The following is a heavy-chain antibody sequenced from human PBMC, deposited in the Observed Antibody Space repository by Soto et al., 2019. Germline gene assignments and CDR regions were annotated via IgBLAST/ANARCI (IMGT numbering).Heavy chain of an antibody. J-gene: IGHJ6*03. CDR1: GFTFSSYS. D-gene: IGHD1-1*01. CDR3: ARDKNGNDGFGLYYYYMDG. Sequence: GGSLRLSCAASGFTFSSYSMNWVRQAPGKGLEWVSYISSSSSTIYYADSVKGRFTISRDNAKNSLYLQMNSLRAEDTAVYYCARDKNGNDGFGLYYYYMDGWGKGTTVTVSS. V-gene: IGHV3-48*01. CDR2: ISSSSSTI.